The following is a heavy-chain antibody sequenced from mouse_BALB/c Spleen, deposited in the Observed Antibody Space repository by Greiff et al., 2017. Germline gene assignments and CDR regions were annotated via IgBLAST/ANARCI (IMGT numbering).Heavy chain of an antibody. Sequence: QVQLQQSGAELVKPGASVKLSCKASGYTFTSYYMYWVKQRPGQGLEWIGEINPSNGGTNFNEKFKSKATLTVDKSSSTAYMQLSSLTSEDSAVYYCTRRAYRYWYFDVWGAGTTVTVSS. CDR2: INPSNGGT. V-gene: IGHV1S81*02. CDR1: GYTFTSYY. CDR3: TRRAYRYWYFDV. D-gene: IGHD2-14*01. J-gene: IGHJ1*01.